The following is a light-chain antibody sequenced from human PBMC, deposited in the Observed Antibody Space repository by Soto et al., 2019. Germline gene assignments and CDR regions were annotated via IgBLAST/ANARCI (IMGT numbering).Light chain of an antibody. CDR1: SSVVGGYKY. Sequence: QSAMTQPASVSGSPGQSITISCTGTSSVVGGYKYVSWYQQYPGKAPKLMIYEVSNRPSGVSNRFSGSKSGNTASLTISGLQPDDEADYYCTSYTSSSSVLFGGGTKVTVL. J-gene: IGLJ2*01. CDR3: TSYTSSSSVL. CDR2: EVS. V-gene: IGLV2-14*01.